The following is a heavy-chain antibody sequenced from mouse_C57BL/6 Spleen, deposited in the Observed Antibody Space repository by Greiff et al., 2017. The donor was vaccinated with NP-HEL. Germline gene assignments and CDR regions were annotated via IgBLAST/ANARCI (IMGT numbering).Heavy chain of an antibody. CDR3: AREGEATQAMDY. V-gene: IGHV5-4*01. Sequence: DVQLVESGGGLVKPGGSLKLSCAASGFTFSSYAMSWVRQTPEKRLEWVATISDGGSYTYYPANVKGRFTISRDNAKNNLYLHMSHLKSEDTAIYYCAREGEATQAMDYWGQGTSVTVSS. J-gene: IGHJ4*01. CDR2: ISDGGSYT. D-gene: IGHD6-1*01. CDR1: GFTFSSYA.